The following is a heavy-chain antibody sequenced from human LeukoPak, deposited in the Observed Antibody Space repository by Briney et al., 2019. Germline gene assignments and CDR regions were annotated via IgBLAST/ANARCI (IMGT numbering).Heavy chain of an antibody. D-gene: IGHD3-22*01. CDR2: IYSGGST. CDR1: GFTLSTNA. J-gene: IGHJ4*02. V-gene: IGHV3-53*01. CDR3: ARDTISYDSSGYHDY. Sequence: GGSLRLSCLTSGFTLSTNAMSWVRQAPGKGLEWVSVIYSGGSTYYADSVKGRFTISRDNSKNTLYLQMNSLRAEDTAVYYCARDTISYDSSGYHDYWGQGTLVTVSS.